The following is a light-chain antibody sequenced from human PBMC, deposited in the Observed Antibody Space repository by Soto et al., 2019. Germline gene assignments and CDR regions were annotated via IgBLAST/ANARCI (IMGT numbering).Light chain of an antibody. CDR1: QSVSSSY. V-gene: IGKV3-20*01. CDR2: GAS. CDR3: QQYGSSSWT. J-gene: IGKJ1*01. Sequence: EIVLTQSPGTLSLSPGERATLSCRASQSVSSSYLVWYQQKPGQAPRLLIYGASNRATGIPDRFSGSGSGTDFTLTISRLEPEDFAVYYCQQYGSSSWTFGQGTKVEIK.